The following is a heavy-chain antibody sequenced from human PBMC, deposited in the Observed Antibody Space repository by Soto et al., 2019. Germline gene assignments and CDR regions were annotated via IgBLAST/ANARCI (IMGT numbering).Heavy chain of an antibody. CDR2: IYHSGYT. CDR1: GGSISSGGYC. Sequence: SETLSLTCTVSGGSISSGGYCWTWIRQHPGKGLEWIAYIYHSGYTFYNPSLKSRVTMSVDTSKNQFSLKLRSVTAADTAVYYCAKWEGLGSDYYYYAMDVWGQGTTVTVSS. J-gene: IGHJ6*02. D-gene: IGHD1-26*01. V-gene: IGHV4-31*03. CDR3: AKWEGLGSDYYYYAMDV.